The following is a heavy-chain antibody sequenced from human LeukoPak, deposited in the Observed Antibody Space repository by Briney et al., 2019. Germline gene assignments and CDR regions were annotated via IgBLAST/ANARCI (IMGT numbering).Heavy chain of an antibody. J-gene: IGHJ5*02. CDR2: IYTSGST. V-gene: IGHV4-4*07. Sequence: SETLSLTCTVSGGSISSYYWSWIRQPAGKGLEWIGRIYTSGSTNYNPSLKSRVTMSVDTSKNQFSLKLSSVTAADTAVYYCARDIVVVPAAIPPNWFDPWGQGTLVTVSS. CDR1: GGSISSYY. D-gene: IGHD2-2*01. CDR3: ARDIVVVPAAIPPNWFDP.